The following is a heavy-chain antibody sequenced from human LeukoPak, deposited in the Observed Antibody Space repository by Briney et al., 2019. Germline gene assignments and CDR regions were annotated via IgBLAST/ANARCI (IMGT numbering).Heavy chain of an antibody. Sequence: PGGSLRLSCAASGLTVSSNDMHWLRQAPGKGLEWVSVLFSGGNTFYADSVKGRVTISRDNSKNTLYLQMNSLRAEDTAVYYCASLLRGTFDVWGRGTMVTVSS. CDR3: ASLLRGTFDV. CDR1: GLTVSSND. J-gene: IGHJ3*01. V-gene: IGHV3-53*01. CDR2: LFSGGNT.